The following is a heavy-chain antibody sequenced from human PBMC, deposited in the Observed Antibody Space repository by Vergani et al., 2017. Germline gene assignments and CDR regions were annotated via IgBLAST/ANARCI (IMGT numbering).Heavy chain of an antibody. V-gene: IGHV4-34*01. CDR1: GGSFSGYY. CDR2: INHSGST. J-gene: IGHJ4*02. Sequence: QVQLQQWGAGLLKPSETLSLTCAVYGGSFSGYYWSWIRQPPGKGLEWIGEINHSGSTNYNPSLKSRVTISGDTSKNQFSLKLSSVTAADTAVYYCASQVRSSSPSWGQGTLVTVSS. D-gene: IGHD6-6*01. CDR3: ASQVRSSSPS.